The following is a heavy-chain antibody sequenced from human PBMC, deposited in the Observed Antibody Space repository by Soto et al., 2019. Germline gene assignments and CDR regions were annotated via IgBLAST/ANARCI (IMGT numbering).Heavy chain of an antibody. D-gene: IGHD3-10*01. CDR2: IYHSGST. CDR1: GGSISSGGYS. Sequence: SETLSLTCAVSGGSISSGGYSWSWIRQPPGKGLEWIGYIYHSGSTYYNPSLKSRVTISVDRSKNQFSLKLSSVTAADTAVYYYASSITMVRDFDYWGQGTLVTVSS. V-gene: IGHV4-30-2*01. CDR3: ASSITMVRDFDY. J-gene: IGHJ4*02.